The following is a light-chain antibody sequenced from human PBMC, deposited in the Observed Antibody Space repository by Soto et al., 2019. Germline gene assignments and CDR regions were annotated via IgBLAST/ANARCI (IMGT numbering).Light chain of an antibody. Sequence: DIQMTQSPSSLSASVGDRVTITCRASQSITSYLNWYQQKPGKPPKVLIYVASSLQSGVPSRFSGSGSGTDFTLTISSLQPEDFATYYCQQSYRAPYTFGQGTKLEIK. V-gene: IGKV1-39*01. J-gene: IGKJ2*01. CDR3: QQSYRAPYT. CDR1: QSITSY. CDR2: VAS.